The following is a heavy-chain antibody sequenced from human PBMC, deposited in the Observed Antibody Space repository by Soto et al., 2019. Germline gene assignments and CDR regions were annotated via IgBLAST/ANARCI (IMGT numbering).Heavy chain of an antibody. CDR2: IIPIFGTA. CDR1: GGTFSSYT. Sequence: SVKVSCKASGGTFSSYTISWVRQAPGQGLEWMGGIIPIFGTANYAQKFQGRVTITADESTSTAYMELSSLRSEDTAVYYCARDTSTYSSGSPMHYYYYYGMDVWGQGTTVTVSS. J-gene: IGHJ6*02. CDR3: ARDTSTYSSGSPMHYYYYYGMDV. D-gene: IGHD6-19*01. V-gene: IGHV1-69*13.